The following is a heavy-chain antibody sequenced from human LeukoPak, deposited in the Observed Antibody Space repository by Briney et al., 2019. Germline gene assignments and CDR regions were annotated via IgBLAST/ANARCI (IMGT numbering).Heavy chain of an antibody. D-gene: IGHD3-10*01. V-gene: IGHV1-18*01. CDR1: GYTFTSYD. CDR3: ARSKGYYYGSGSYFDY. J-gene: IGHJ4*02. Sequence: ASVKVSCKASGYTFTSYDINWVRQAPGQGLEWMGWIGAYNGNTNYAQKLQGRVTMTTDTSTSTAYMELRSLRSDDTAVYYCARSKGYYYGSGSYFDYWGQGTLVTVSS. CDR2: IGAYNGNT.